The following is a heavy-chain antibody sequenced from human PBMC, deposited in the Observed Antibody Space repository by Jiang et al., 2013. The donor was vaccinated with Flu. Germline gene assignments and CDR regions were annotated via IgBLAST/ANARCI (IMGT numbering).Heavy chain of an antibody. D-gene: IGHD2-21*01. CDR2: TYYRSKWYN. CDR3: ARLHTSTYYFDY. V-gene: IGHV6-1*01. Sequence: QSPSRGLEWLGRTYYRSKWYNDYAVSVKSRMSINPDTSKNQFSLQLNSVTPEDTAVYYCARLHTSTYYFDYWGQGTLVTVSS. J-gene: IGHJ4*02.